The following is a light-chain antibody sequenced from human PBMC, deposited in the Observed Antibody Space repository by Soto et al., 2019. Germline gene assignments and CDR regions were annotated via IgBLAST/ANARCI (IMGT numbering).Light chain of an antibody. CDR1: QDIRSY. CDR2: AAS. CDR3: QQLNSYPVT. V-gene: IGKV1-9*01. J-gene: IGKJ4*01. Sequence: IQLTQSPSSLSASVVDRVTITCRASQDIRSYLAWYQQKPGKAPKLLIYAASSLQSGVPPRFSGRGSGTDFTLIISSLQPEDFATYYCQQLNSYPVTFGGGTKVDI.